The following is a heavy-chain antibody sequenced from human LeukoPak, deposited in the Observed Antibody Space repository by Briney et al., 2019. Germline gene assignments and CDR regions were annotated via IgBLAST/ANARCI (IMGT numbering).Heavy chain of an antibody. J-gene: IGHJ4*02. D-gene: IGHD5-12*01. CDR3: VRHDGRGGATMGALDS. CDR2: IYYGRTT. CDR1: ADSISSSSHH. Sequence: SETLSLTCTVSADSISSSSHHWGWIRQSPGKGLEWIGSIYYGRTTYYNPSLNSRVTISVVMSKNQFSLQLHSVTAADTAVYYCVRHDGRGGATMGALDSWGQGSLVTVSS. V-gene: IGHV4-39*01.